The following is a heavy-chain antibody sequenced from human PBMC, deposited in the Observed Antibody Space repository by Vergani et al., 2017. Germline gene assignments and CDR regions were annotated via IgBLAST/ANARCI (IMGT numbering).Heavy chain of an antibody. CDR1: GFTFSSYA. V-gene: IGHV3-23*01. D-gene: IGHD2-2*01. CDR2: ITGSGGTT. J-gene: IGHJ4*02. Sequence: EVQLLESGGGLVQPGGSLRLSCVASGFTFSSYAMSWVRQAPGKGLEWVSVITGSGGTTFYADSVKGRFTISRDNSKNTLYLQMNSLRAGDTAVYYCAKQYCDSNSCYYYWGQGTLVTVSS. CDR3: AKQYCDSNSCYYY.